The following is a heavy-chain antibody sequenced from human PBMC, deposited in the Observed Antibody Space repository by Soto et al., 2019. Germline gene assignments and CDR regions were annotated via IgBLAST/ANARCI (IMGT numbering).Heavy chain of an antibody. J-gene: IGHJ4*02. Sequence: PSETLSLTSTVSGGSISSYYWSWIRQPPGKGLEWIGYIYYSGSTNYNPSLKSRVTISVDTSKNQFSLKLSSVTAADTAVYYCARVIPALGEFNGFDYWGQGTLVTVSS. CDR3: ARVIPALGEFNGFDY. D-gene: IGHD3-16*01. CDR2: IYYSGST. V-gene: IGHV4-59*01. CDR1: GGSISSYY.